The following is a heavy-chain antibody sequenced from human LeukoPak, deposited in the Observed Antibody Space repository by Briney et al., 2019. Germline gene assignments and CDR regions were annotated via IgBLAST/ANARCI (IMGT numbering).Heavy chain of an antibody. D-gene: IGHD2-2*01. CDR2: IIPIFGTA. J-gene: IGHJ5*02. CDR1: VGTFSSYA. Sequence: SVKVSCKASVGTFSSYAISWVRQAPGQGLEWMGRIIPIFGTANYAQKFQGRVTITADKSTSTAYMELSSLRSEDTAVYYCARDQDIVVVPAAGFDPWGQGTLVTVSS. CDR3: ARDQDIVVVPAAGFDP. V-gene: IGHV1-69*06.